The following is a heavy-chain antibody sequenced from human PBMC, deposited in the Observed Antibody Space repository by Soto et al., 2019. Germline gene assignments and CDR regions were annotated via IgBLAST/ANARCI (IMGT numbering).Heavy chain of an antibody. V-gene: IGHV3-23*01. CDR1: GLTFSSYA. CDR2: ISGSGGST. Sequence: WSLRLSCAASGLTFSSYAMSWVRQAPGKGLEWVSAISGSGGSTYYADSVKGRFTISRDNSKNTLYLQMNSLRAEDTAVYYCAKKKGRSGYPTYHDYPRQRTLVT. J-gene: IGHJ4*02. D-gene: IGHD3-3*01. CDR3: AKKKGRSGYPTYHDY.